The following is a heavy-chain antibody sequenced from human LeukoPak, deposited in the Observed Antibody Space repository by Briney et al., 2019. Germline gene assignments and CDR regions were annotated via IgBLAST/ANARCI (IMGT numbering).Heavy chain of an antibody. CDR2: INHSGST. V-gene: IGHV4-34*01. D-gene: IGHD1-26*01. CDR1: GGSFSGYY. Sequence: PETLSLTCAVYGGSFSGYYWSWIRQPPGKGLEWIGEINHSGSTNYNPSLKSRVTIPVDTSKNQFSLKLSSVTAADTAVYYCARGSGSSKPYYYMDVWGKGTTVTVSS. J-gene: IGHJ6*03. CDR3: ARGSGSSKPYYYMDV.